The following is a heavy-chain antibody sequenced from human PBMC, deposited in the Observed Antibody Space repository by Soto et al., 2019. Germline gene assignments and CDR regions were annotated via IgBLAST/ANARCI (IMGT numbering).Heavy chain of an antibody. Sequence: KPSETLSLTCTVSGGSISSGGYYWSWIRQHPGKGLEWIGYIYYSGSTYYNPSLKSRVTISVDTSKNQFSLKLSSVTAADTAVYYCARDQGATTPFDYWGQGTLVTVSS. J-gene: IGHJ4*02. V-gene: IGHV4-31*03. CDR3: ARDQGATTPFDY. CDR1: GGSISSGGYY. CDR2: IYYSGST. D-gene: IGHD1-1*01.